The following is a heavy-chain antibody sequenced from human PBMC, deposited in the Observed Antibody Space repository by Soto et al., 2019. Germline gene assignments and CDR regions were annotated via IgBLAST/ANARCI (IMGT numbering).Heavy chain of an antibody. CDR3: ARGSSSYYDYGMDV. J-gene: IGHJ6*02. CDR1: GDSISRGGYS. V-gene: IGHV4-30-2*01. Sequence: QLQLQESGSGLVRPSQTLSLTCTVSGDSISRGGYSWTWIRQPPGKALEWIGNIYDSGSTSYNPSLKSRVTMSVDRSKNQFSLKLTSVTAADTAGYFCARGSSSYYDYGMDVWGQGTTVTVSS. CDR2: IYDSGST. D-gene: IGHD6-6*01.